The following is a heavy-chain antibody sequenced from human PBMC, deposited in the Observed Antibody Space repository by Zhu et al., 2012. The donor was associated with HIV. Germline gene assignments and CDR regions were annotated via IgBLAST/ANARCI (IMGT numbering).Heavy chain of an antibody. D-gene: IGHD4-17*01. V-gene: IGHV4-38-2*02. CDR3: ANHDYGDYYAFDI. CDR1: GYSISSGYY. Sequence: QVQLQESGPGLVKPSETLSLTCTVSGYSISSGYYWGWIRQSPGKGLGWTGSIHYSGSTYYNPSLKSRVTMSVDTSKNQFSLKLNSVTAADTAVYYCANHDYGDYYAFDIWGQGTMVTVSS. CDR2: IHYSGST. J-gene: IGHJ3*02.